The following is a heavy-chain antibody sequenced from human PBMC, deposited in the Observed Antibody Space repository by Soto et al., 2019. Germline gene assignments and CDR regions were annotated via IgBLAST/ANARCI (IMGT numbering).Heavy chain of an antibody. Sequence: EVQLVESGGGLVKPGGSLRLSCISSGFTFRTYTMNWVRQAPGKGLEWVSGIRGFSPYSFYAESVKGRFTISRDNAKNSLYLQMNILRAEDTAVYYCAIDRGYVAHAYYYNAMEVWGHGTTVTVSS. CDR2: IRGFSPYS. CDR3: AIDRGYVAHAYYYNAMEV. D-gene: IGHD3-10*01. CDR1: GFTFRTYT. J-gene: IGHJ6*02. V-gene: IGHV3-21*01.